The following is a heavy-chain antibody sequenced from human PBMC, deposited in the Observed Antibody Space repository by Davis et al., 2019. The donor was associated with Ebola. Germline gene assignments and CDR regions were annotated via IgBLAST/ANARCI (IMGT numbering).Heavy chain of an antibody. D-gene: IGHD6-19*01. CDR3: AREPYSSGWYPRPDYFDY. J-gene: IGHJ4*02. CDR2: ISSSSSYI. Sequence: GESLKISCAASGFTFSSYSMNWVRQAPGKGLEWVSSISSSSSYIYYADSVKGRFTISRDNAKNSLYLQMNSLRDEDTAVYYCAREPYSSGWYPRPDYFDYWGQGTLVTVSS. CDR1: GFTFSSYS. V-gene: IGHV3-21*01.